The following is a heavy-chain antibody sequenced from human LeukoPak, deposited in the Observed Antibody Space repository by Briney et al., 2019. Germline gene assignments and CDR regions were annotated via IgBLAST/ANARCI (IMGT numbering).Heavy chain of an antibody. Sequence: RASVKVSCKASGYSFTRYYISWVRQAPGQGLEWMGIINPSSGSTTYAQKFQGRVTMTRDMSTSTVYMELSSLRSEDTAVYYCARVGDILTGYYHLDYWGQGTLVTVSS. CDR3: ARVGDILTGYYHLDY. CDR1: GYSFTRYY. CDR2: INPSSGST. V-gene: IGHV1-46*01. J-gene: IGHJ4*02. D-gene: IGHD3-9*01.